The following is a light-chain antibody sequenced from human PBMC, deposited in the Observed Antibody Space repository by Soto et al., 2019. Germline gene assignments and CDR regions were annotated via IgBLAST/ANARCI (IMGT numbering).Light chain of an antibody. V-gene: IGLV3-1*01. CDR3: QAWDSSTAFYV. Sequence: SYELTQPPSVSVSPGQTASITCSGVKVGDKYACWYQQKPGQSPVLVIYQDSKRPSGIPERFSGSNSGNTATLPISVTQAMDEADYYCQAWDSSTAFYVFGTGTKLTVL. J-gene: IGLJ1*01. CDR1: KVGDKY. CDR2: QDS.